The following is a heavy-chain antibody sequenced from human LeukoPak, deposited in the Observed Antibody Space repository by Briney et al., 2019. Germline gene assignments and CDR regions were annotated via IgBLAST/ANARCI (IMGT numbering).Heavy chain of an antibody. Sequence: ASVKVSCKASGYTFTTYAMHWVRQAPGQRLERMGWINGGNGNTEYSQNFLGRVTITRDTSANTAYMELSSLRSEDTAVYYCARDHGSSKEDDAFDIWGQGTMVTVSS. D-gene: IGHD6-13*01. CDR1: GYTFTTYA. J-gene: IGHJ3*02. CDR3: ARDHGSSKEDDAFDI. V-gene: IGHV1-3*01. CDR2: INGGNGNT.